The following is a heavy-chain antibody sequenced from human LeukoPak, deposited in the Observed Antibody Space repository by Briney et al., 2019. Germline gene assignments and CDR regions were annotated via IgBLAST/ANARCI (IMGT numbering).Heavy chain of an antibody. J-gene: IGHJ3*02. Sequence: ASVKVSCKASGYTFTSYDINWVRQATGQGLEWMGWMNPNSGNTGYAQKFQGRVTMTRNTSISTAYMELSSLRSEDTAVYYCARGDNLPWASHYYYGSGSYAFDIWGQGTMVTVSS. CDR2: MNPNSGNT. D-gene: IGHD3-10*01. CDR1: GYTFTSYD. V-gene: IGHV1-8*01. CDR3: ARGDNLPWASHYYYGSGSYAFDI.